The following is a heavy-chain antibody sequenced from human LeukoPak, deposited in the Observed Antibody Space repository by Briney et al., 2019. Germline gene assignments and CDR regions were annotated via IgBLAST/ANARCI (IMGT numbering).Heavy chain of an antibody. CDR2: IYHSGST. D-gene: IGHD3-10*01. Sequence: SETLSLTCAVSGGSITSGGYSWSWIRQPPGKGLEWIGYIYHSGSTYYNPSLKSRVTISVDRSKNQFSLKLSSVTAADTAVYYCARARGLPTVREVIFDYWGQGTLVTVSS. J-gene: IGHJ4*02. CDR1: GGSITSGGYS. CDR3: ARARGLPTVREVIFDY. V-gene: IGHV4-30-2*01.